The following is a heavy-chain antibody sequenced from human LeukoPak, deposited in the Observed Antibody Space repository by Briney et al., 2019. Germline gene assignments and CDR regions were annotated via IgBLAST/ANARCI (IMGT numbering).Heavy chain of an antibody. V-gene: IGHV3-7*01. D-gene: IGHD3-22*01. CDR2: INQDGSVK. CDR1: GFTFSRYW. J-gene: IGHJ5*02. CDR3: TRDQTYYYDSSGYRHNWFDP. Sequence: GGSLRLSCAASGFTFSRYWMSWVRQAPGKGPEWVANINQDGSVKYYVDSVKGRFTISRDSAKNSLYLQMNSLRAEDTAVYYCTRDQTYYYDSSGYRHNWFDPWGQGTLVTVSS.